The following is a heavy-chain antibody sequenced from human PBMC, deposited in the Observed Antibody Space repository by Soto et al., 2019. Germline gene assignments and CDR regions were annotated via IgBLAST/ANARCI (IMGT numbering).Heavy chain of an antibody. CDR2: FDPEGGET. CDR3: ATDQVVPAATLNY. D-gene: IGHD2-2*01. V-gene: IGHV1-24*01. J-gene: IGHJ4*02. Sequence: GASVKVSCKVSGYTLTELSMHWVRQAPGKGLEWMGGFDPEGGETIYAQKFQGRVTMTEDTSTDTAYMELSSLRSEDTAVYCCATDQVVPAATLNYWGQGTLVTVSS. CDR1: GYTLTELS.